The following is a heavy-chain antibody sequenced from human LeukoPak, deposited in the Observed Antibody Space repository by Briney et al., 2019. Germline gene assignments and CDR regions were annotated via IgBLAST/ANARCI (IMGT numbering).Heavy chain of an antibody. D-gene: IGHD3-10*01. J-gene: IGHJ6*04. CDR2: IIPIFGTA. V-gene: IGHV1-69*06. CDR1: GGTFSSYA. Sequence: ASVKVSCEASGGTFSSYAISWVRQAPGQGLEWMGGIIPIFGTANYAQKFQGRATITADKSTSTAYMELSSLRSEDTAVYYCARELGSGSGGYYGMDVWGKGTTVTVSS. CDR3: ARELGSGSGGYYGMDV.